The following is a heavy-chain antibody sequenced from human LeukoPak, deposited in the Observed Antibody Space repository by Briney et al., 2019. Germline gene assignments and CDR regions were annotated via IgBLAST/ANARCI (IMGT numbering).Heavy chain of an antibody. CDR1: GFTFSNYW. Sequence: GSLRLSCVVSGFTFSNYWMSWVRQAPGKGLEWVATIRQDGSDKYFLDSVRGRFTISRDNAENSLYLQMNSLRGEDTAVYYCARDKGFGGSSFDYWGQGTLVTVSS. D-gene: IGHD3-10*01. CDR2: IRQDGSDK. J-gene: IGHJ4*02. V-gene: IGHV3-7*01. CDR3: ARDKGFGGSSFDY.